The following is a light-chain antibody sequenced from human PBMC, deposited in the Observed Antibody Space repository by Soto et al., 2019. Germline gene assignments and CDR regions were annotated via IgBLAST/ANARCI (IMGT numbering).Light chain of an antibody. Sequence: DIQMTQSPSSLSASVGDRVTITCRASQSISKYLNWYQQKPGQAPNLLIYAASTLQSGVPSRFSGSESGTDFTLTISSLQPEDFATYYCQQSYSTPPDTLGQGTKLEIK. J-gene: IGKJ2*01. V-gene: IGKV1-39*01. CDR2: AAS. CDR1: QSISKY. CDR3: QQSYSTPPDT.